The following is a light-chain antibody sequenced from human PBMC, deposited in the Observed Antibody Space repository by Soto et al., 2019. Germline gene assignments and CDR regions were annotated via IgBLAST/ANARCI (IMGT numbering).Light chain of an antibody. CDR1: RTDVDGYDY. J-gene: IGLJ1*01. CDR3: SSYTASAPFYI. CDR2: DVN. V-gene: IGLV2-14*03. Sequence: SVVPQAASVCGSPWPPITHSCTGARTDVDGYDYVTWYQQHPGQAPKLMIYDVNNRPSGVSHRFSGSKSGDTASLTISGLQAEDDADYYCSSYTASAPFYIFGTGTRSPS.